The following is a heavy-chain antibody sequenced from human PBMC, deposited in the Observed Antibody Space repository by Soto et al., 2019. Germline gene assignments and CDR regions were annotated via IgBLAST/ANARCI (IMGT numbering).Heavy chain of an antibody. CDR1: GFTFSTYW. CDR2: IRKGGDVK. CDR3: XXXXXXXXXXXXXXXFDI. Sequence: EVQLVESGGDLVQPGGSLRLSCAASGFTFSTYWMTWVRQTPGRGXXXXXXIRKGGDVKNYADSVKGRFTISRDKXXXXXXXXXXXXXXXXXXXXXXXXXXXXXXXXXXXXXFDIWGQGTVVTVSS. J-gene: IGHJ3*02. V-gene: IGHV3-7*01.